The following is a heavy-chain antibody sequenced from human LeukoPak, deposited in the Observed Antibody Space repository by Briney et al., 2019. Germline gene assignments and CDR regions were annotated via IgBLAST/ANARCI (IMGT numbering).Heavy chain of an antibody. CDR3: ARASHYSDSSDYPDY. V-gene: IGHV3-20*04. Sequence: GGSLRLSCAASRFTFDDYGMSWVRQAPGKGLEWVSGINWSGGSTGYADSVKGRFTISRDNAKNSLYLQMNSLRAEDTALYYCARASHYSDSSDYPDYWGQGTLVTVSS. CDR2: INWSGGST. J-gene: IGHJ4*02. CDR1: RFTFDDYG. D-gene: IGHD3-22*01.